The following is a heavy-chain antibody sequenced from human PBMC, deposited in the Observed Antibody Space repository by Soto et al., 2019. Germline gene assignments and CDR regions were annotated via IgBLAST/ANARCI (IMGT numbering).Heavy chain of an antibody. CDR1: GYSFTSYW. CDR3: ARHSSSGSQPYYYYGMDV. Sequence: GESLKISCKGSGYSFTSYWIGWVRQMPGKGLEWMGIIYPGDSDTRYSPSFQGQVTISADKSISTAYLQWSSLKASDTAMYYCARHSSSGSQPYYYYGMDVWGQGTTVTVS. D-gene: IGHD6-19*01. CDR2: IYPGDSDT. V-gene: IGHV5-51*01. J-gene: IGHJ6*02.